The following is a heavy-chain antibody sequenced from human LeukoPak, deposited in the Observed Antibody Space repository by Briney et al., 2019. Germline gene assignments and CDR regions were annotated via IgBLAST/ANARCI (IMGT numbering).Heavy chain of an antibody. CDR1: GFTFSSYA. D-gene: IGHD2-2*01. J-gene: IGHJ6*04. CDR3: ATRGHCSSTSCYADYYGMDV. V-gene: IGHV3-23*01. CDR2: ISGSGGST. Sequence: GSLRLSCAASGFTFSSYAMSWVRQAPGKGLEWVSAISGSGGSTYYADSVKGRFTTSRDNSKNTLYLQMNSLRAEDTAVHYCATRGHCSSTSCYADYYGMDVWGKGTTVTVSS.